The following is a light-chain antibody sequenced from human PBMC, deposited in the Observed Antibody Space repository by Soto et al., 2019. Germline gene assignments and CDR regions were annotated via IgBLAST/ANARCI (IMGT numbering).Light chain of an antibody. Sequence: QSALTQPPSASGSPGQSVTISCTGTSSDVGGYNYVSWYQQHPGKAPKLMIYEVSKRPSGVPDRFSGSKSGNTASLTVSGLQAADEVDYYCSSYAGSNNLVVFGGGTKLTVL. CDR1: SSDVGGYNY. V-gene: IGLV2-8*01. CDR3: SSYAGSNNLVV. J-gene: IGLJ3*02. CDR2: EVS.